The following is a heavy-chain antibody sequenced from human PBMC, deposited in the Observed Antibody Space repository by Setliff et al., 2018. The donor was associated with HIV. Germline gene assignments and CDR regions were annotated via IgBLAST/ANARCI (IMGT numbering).Heavy chain of an antibody. CDR3: ARIDESITIFGVVSYPMDV. D-gene: IGHD3-3*01. V-gene: IGHV1-18*01. J-gene: IGHJ6*03. CDR1: GYTFSDYG. CDR2: ISSYNGNT. Sequence: ASVKVSCKASGYTFSDYGVSWVRQAPGQGLEWMGWISSYNGNTHFAQKYQDRISMTTDTSANIAYMELRSLQSDDTAVYYCARIDESITIFGVVSYPMDVWGKGTRSPSP.